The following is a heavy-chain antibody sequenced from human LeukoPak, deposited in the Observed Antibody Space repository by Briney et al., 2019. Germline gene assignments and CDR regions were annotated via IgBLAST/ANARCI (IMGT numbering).Heavy chain of an antibody. Sequence: GGSLRLSCAASGFTFSSYSMNWVRQAPGKGLEWVSYISSSSSTIYYADSVKGRFTISRDNAKNSLYLQMNSLRAEDTAVYYCARLITGPYYYYWGQGTLVTVSS. CDR3: ARLITGPYYYY. J-gene: IGHJ4*02. V-gene: IGHV3-48*01. CDR1: GFTFSSYS. D-gene: IGHD1-14*01. CDR2: ISSSSSTI.